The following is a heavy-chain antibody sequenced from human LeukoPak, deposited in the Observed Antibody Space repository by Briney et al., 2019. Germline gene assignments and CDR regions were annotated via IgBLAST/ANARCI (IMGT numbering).Heavy chain of an antibody. J-gene: IGHJ4*02. CDR3: ARLVPAAILDY. CDR1: GYSISSGYY. D-gene: IGHD2-2*02. CDR2: IYHSGST. V-gene: IGHV4-38-2*01. Sequence: SETLSLTCAVSGYSISSGYYWGWIRQPPGKGLEWIGSIYHSGSTYYNPSLKSRVTISVDTSKNQFSLKLSSVTAADTAVYYCARLVPAAILDYWAREPWSPSPQ.